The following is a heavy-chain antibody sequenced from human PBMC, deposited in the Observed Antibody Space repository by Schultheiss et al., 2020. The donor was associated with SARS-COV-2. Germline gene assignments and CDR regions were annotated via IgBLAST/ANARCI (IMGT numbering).Heavy chain of an antibody. V-gene: IGHV3-23*01. CDR1: GFTFSSYG. CDR3: AKPGGDSSGYYYDHWFDP. Sequence: GGSLRLSCAASGFTFSSYGMTWVRQAPGKGLEWVSSIGSSGHTTYYVESVKGRFTISRDNSKNTLYLQMNSLRAEDTAVYYCAKPGGDSSGYYYDHWFDPWGQGTLVTVSS. J-gene: IGHJ5*02. D-gene: IGHD3-22*01. CDR2: IGSSGHTT.